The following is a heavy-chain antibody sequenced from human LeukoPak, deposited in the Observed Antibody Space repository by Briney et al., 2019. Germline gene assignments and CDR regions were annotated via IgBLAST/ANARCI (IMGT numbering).Heavy chain of an antibody. D-gene: IGHD2-21*02. J-gene: IGHJ3*02. CDR2: IYYSGST. CDR3: ARDGADCGGDCYAFDI. V-gene: IGHV4-61*01. CDR1: GGSVSSGSYY. Sequence: SSETLSLTCTVSGGSVSSGSYYWSWIRQPPGKGLEWIGYIYYSGSTNYNPSLKSRVTISVDTSKNQFSLKLSSVTAADTAVYYCARDGADCGGDCYAFDIWGQGTMVTVSS.